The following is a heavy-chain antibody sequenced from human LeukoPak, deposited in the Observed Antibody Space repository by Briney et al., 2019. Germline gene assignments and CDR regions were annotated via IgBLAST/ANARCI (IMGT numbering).Heavy chain of an antibody. Sequence: GGSLRLSCAASGFALSSHWMTWVRQAPGKGLEWVSGVNGNGGSTSYADSVKGRFTIFRDNSKNTVYLQMNSLRVEDTAVYYCAKSLYGGCDYWGQGTVVTVS. V-gene: IGHV3-23*01. J-gene: IGHJ4*02. CDR1: GFALSSHW. D-gene: IGHD3-16*02. CDR3: AKSLYGGCDY. CDR2: VNGNGGST.